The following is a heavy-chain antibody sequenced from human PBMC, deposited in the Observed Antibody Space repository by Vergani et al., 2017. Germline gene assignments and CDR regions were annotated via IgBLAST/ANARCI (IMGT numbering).Heavy chain of an antibody. V-gene: IGHV4-30-4*08. J-gene: IGHJ4*02. D-gene: IGHD1-26*01. CDR3: ARSKGRGRPKPWVPGDFDY. Sequence: QVQLQESGPGLVKPSQTLSLTCTVSGGSISSGDYYWSWIRQPPGKGLEWIGYIYYSGNTYYNPSLKSRVTISVDTSKNQFSLKLRSVTAADTAVYYCARSKGRGRPKPWVPGDFDYWGQGTLVTVSS. CDR2: IYYSGNT. CDR1: GGSISSGDYY.